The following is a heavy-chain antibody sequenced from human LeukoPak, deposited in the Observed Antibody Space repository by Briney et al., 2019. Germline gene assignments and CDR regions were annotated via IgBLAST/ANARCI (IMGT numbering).Heavy chain of an antibody. J-gene: IGHJ6*03. D-gene: IGHD3-10*01. CDR2: MNPNSGNT. Sequence: GASVKVSCKASGYTFTSYDINWVRQATGQGLEWMGWMNPNSGNTGYAQKLQGRVTMTTDTSTSTAYMELRSLRSEDMAAYYCARDGSGSYTPYYYYYMDVWGKGTTVTVSS. CDR1: GYTFTSYD. V-gene: IGHV1-8*02. CDR3: ARDGSGSYTPYYYYYMDV.